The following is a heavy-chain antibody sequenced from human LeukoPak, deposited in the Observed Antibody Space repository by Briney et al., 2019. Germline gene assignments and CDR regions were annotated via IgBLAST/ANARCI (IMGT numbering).Heavy chain of an antibody. CDR1: GGSISSSSYY. V-gene: IGHV4-39*07. CDR2: IYYSGST. CDR3: ARDYTTWIQLWLSVRFDP. J-gene: IGHJ5*02. Sequence: SETLSLTCTVSGGSISSSSYYWGWIRQPPGKGLEWIGSIYYSGSTYYNPSLKSRVTISVDTSKNQFSLKLSSVTAADTAVYYCARDYTTWIQLWLSVRFDPWGQGTLVTVSS. D-gene: IGHD5-18*01.